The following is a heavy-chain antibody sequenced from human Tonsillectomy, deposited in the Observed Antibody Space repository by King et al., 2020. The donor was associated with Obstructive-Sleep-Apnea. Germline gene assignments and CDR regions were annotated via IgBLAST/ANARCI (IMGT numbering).Heavy chain of an antibody. CDR1: GFTFSSYW. D-gene: IGHD3-10*01. Sequence: VQLVESGGALVQPGGSLRLSCATSGFTFSSYWMTCVRQAPGKGLEWVANIKQDGREKYYADSVKGRYIISRDNAQNSLYLQMDSLGAGDTAVYYCARVLLWFGELTYWGQGTLVTVSS. CDR3: ARVLLWFGELTY. J-gene: IGHJ4*02. CDR2: IKQDGREK. V-gene: IGHV3-7*01.